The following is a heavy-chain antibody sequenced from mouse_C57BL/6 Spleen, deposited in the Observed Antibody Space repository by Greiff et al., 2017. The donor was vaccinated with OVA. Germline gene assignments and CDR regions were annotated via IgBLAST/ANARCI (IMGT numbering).Heavy chain of an antibody. Sequence: VQLQQPGAELVKPGASVKMSCKASGYTFTSYWITWVKQRPGQGLEWIGDIYPGSGSTNYNEKFKSKATLTVDTSSSTAYMQLSSLTSEDSAVYYCARRGITTVVVGDYWGQGTTLTVSS. V-gene: IGHV1-55*01. CDR1: GYTFTSYW. CDR3: ARRGITTVVVGDY. D-gene: IGHD1-1*01. J-gene: IGHJ2*01. CDR2: IYPGSGST.